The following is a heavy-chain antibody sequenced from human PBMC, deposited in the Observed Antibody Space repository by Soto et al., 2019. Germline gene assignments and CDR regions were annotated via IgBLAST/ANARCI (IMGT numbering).Heavy chain of an antibody. CDR2: ITAGNGDT. V-gene: IGHV3-23*01. D-gene: IGHD3-10*01. J-gene: IGHJ4*02. CDR1: GFPFSDYG. CDR3: VKALSIWGVTGDY. Sequence: EVHLLESGGGLVQPGGSLRLACAASGFPFSDYGVRWVRQTPGKGLQWVSLITAGNGDTYYADSVKGRFTISRDNSKNTLYLQMNNLRVDDSAIYYCVKALSIWGVTGDYWGQGALVTVAS.